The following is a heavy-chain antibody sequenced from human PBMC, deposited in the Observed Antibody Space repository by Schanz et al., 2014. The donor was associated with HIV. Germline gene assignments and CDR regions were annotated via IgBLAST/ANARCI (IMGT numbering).Heavy chain of an antibody. CDR1: GFTFSNYA. CDR3: VLPSAKIVGGLGEHYFDH. Sequence: VQLVESGGGLVQPGGSLRLSCAASGFTFSNYAMSWVRQAPGKGLEWVSVISGSGGSTYYADSVKGRFTISRDNAKNSLYLQMNSLRAEDTAVYYCVLPSAKIVGGLGEHYFDHWGQGTLVTVSS. V-gene: IGHV3-23*04. D-gene: IGHD1-26*01. J-gene: IGHJ4*02. CDR2: ISGSGGST.